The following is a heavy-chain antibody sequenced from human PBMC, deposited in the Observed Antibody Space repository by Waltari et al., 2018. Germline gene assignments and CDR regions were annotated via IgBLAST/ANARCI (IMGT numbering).Heavy chain of an antibody. J-gene: IGHJ4*02. CDR3: AKKRTTYYDSTGGAFFDC. D-gene: IGHD3-22*01. CDR2: ISWNSGKT. V-gene: IGHV3-9*01. Sequence: QSPGKGLGWVSGISWNSGKTAYADSVKGRFTIFRDTAKNSLYLQMNSLRPEDTALYYCAKKRTTYYDSTGGAFFDCWGQGTLVTVSP.